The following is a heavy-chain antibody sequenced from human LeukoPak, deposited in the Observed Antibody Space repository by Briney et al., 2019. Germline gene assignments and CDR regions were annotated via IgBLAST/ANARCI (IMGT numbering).Heavy chain of an antibody. CDR1: GFTFSSYW. CDR2: IKQDGSEK. CDR3: AELGITMIGGV. D-gene: IGHD3-10*02. V-gene: IGHV3-7*01. Sequence: GGSLRLSCAASGFTFSSYWMSWVRQAPGKGLEWVANIKQDGSEKYYVDSVKGRFTISRDHAKNSLYLQMNSLRAEDTAVYYCAELGITMIGGVWGKGTTVTISS. J-gene: IGHJ6*04.